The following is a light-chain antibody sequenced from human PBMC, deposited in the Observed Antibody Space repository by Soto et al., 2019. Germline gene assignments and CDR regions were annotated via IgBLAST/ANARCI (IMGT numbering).Light chain of an antibody. V-gene: IGKV1-8*01. CDR2: AAS. J-gene: IGKJ4*01. Sequence: IRMTQSPSSLSASTGDRFTITCRASQGISSYLAWYQQKPGKAPKLLIYAASTLQSGVPSRFSGSGSGTDFTLTISCLQSEDFATYYCQQYYSYPLTFGGGTKVDIK. CDR3: QQYYSYPLT. CDR1: QGISSY.